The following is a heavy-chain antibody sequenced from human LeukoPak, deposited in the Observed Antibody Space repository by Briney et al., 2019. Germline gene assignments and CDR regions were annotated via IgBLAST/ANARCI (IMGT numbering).Heavy chain of an antibody. D-gene: IGHD6-19*01. Sequence: GASVKVSCNASGYTFTGYYMHWVRQAPGQGLEWMGWTNPNSGGTSYAQKFQGRVTMTRDTSISTAYMELSRLRSDDTAVYYCARARAQQWLVHGWAFDIWGQGTMVTVSS. CDR2: TNPNSGGT. J-gene: IGHJ3*02. CDR3: ARARAQQWLVHGWAFDI. CDR1: GYTFTGYY. V-gene: IGHV1-2*02.